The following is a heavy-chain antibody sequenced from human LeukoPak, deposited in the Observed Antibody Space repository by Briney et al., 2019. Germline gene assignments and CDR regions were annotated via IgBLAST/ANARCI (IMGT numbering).Heavy chain of an antibody. Sequence: PGGSLRLSCAASGFTFSDYYMSWIRQAPGKGLEWVSYISSSGSTIYYADSVKGRFTISRDNAKNSLYLQMNSLRAEDTALYYCARVRSGWYLNNFDSWGQGTLVTVSS. V-gene: IGHV3-11*04. D-gene: IGHD6-13*01. CDR3: ARVRSGWYLNNFDS. J-gene: IGHJ4*02. CDR1: GFTFSDYY. CDR2: ISSSGSTI.